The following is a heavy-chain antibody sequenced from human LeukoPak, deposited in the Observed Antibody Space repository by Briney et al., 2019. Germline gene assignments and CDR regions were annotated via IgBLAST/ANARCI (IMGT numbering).Heavy chain of an antibody. CDR3: SRDLAVYGYNGDADS. CDR2: IYNSGSP. D-gene: IGHD5-24*01. Sequence: PSETLSLTCTVPGDAISSHYWSWIRQPPGKGLEWIGYIYNSGSPNYSPSLKSRLTMSLDTSKRQFSLKLSSVTAADTAVYYCSRDLAVYGYNGDADSWGQGTLVNVSS. V-gene: IGHV4-59*11. CDR1: GDAISSHY. J-gene: IGHJ4*02.